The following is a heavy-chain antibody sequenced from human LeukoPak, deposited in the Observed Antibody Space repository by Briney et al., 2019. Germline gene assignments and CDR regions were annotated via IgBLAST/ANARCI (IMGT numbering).Heavy chain of an antibody. CDR1: GYSFTSYW. CDR3: ARPANRGDAFDI. V-gene: IGHV5-51*01. D-gene: IGHD2/OR15-2a*01. CDR2: IYSGDSDT. Sequence: GESLKISCKGSGYSFTSYWIGWVRQMPGKGLEWMGIIYSGDSDTRYSPYFQGQVTISADKSITTAYLQWSSLRASDTAMYYCARPANRGDAFDIWGQGTMVTVSS. J-gene: IGHJ3*02.